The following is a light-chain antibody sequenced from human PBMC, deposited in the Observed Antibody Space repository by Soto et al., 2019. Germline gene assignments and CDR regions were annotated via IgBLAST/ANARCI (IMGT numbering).Light chain of an antibody. CDR1: QSVSSF. V-gene: IGKV3-15*01. J-gene: IGKJ1*01. CDR3: QQYSNWPSWT. CDR2: GAS. Sequence: EKVMTQSPATLSVSPGERATLSCRASQSVSSFLAWYQQKPGQAPRLLIYGASTRATGIPARFSGSGSGTEFTLTISSLQSEDFAVYYCQQYSNWPSWTFGQGTKV.